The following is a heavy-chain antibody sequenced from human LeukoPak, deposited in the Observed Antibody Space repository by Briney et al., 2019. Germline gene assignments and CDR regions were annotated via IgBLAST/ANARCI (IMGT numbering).Heavy chain of an antibody. CDR2: INPSGGDT. J-gene: IGHJ5*02. CDR1: GYILSSYN. V-gene: IGHV1-46*01. CDR3: ARDLRDSSGWYPSSSHWFDP. Sequence: GASVKVSCKASGYILSSYNMHWVRQAPGQGLEWLGIINPSGGDTKYAQKLQGRVTLTRDKSTSTVYMELSSLTSDDTAVYYCARDLRDSSGWYPSSSHWFDPWGQGTLVTVSS. D-gene: IGHD6-19*01.